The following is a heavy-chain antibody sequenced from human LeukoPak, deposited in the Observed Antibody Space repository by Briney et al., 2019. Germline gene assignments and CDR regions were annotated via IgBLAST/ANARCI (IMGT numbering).Heavy chain of an antibody. D-gene: IGHD1-26*01. CDR1: GGSFSGYY. V-gene: IGHV4-34*01. CDR3: ASGIGAAGNCWFDP. J-gene: IGHJ5*01. Sequence: SETLSLTCAVYGGSFSGYYWSWIRQPPGKGLEWIGEINHSGSTNYNPSLKSRVTISVDTSKNQFSLKLSSVTAADAAVYYCASGIGAAGNCWFDPWGQGTLVTGSS. CDR2: INHSGST.